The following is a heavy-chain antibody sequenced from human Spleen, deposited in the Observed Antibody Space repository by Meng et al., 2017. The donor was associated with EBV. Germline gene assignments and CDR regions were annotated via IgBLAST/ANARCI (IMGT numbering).Heavy chain of an antibody. J-gene: IGHJ4*02. CDR1: GGSFRSNI. Sequence: QGQRGQSGAELKKPGSSVKVSCKASGGSFRSNIVGWVRQAPGQGLEWMGGISPIFGNPDYAQKFQGRLTITADELTTTVYMELSSLRSEDTAVYFCAEELKNDFDSTGSRPLGFWGQGTLVTVSS. CDR3: AEELKNDFDSTGSRPLGF. CDR2: ISPIFGNP. D-gene: IGHD3-22*01. V-gene: IGHV1-69*12.